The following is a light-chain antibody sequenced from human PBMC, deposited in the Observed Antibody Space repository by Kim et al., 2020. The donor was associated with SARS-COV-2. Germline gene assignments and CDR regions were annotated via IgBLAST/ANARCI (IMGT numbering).Light chain of an antibody. CDR1: QSIADH. CDR3: HYSTAFRHT. J-gene: IGKJ1*01. Sequence: EIVLTQSPDFQAVTPKEKVTIACRASQSIADHLHWYQQKPDQSPKLIMKYASQSISGVPSRFSGSGSGTEFALTIYSLEPEDAAVYYCHYSTAFRHTFGPGTKVDIK. CDR2: YAS. V-gene: IGKV6D-21*02.